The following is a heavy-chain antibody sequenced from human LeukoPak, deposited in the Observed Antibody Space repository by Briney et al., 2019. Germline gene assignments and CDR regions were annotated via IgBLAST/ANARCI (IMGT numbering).Heavy chain of an antibody. D-gene: IGHD7-27*01. V-gene: IGHV3-53*01. CDR2: IYSGGST. CDR1: GFTVSSNY. CDR3: AKAANWGSFDY. J-gene: IGHJ4*02. Sequence: GGSLRLSCAASGFTVSSNYMSWVRKAPGRGLEWVSVIYSGGSTYYADSVKGRFTISRDNSKNTLYLRMNSLRAEDTAVYYCAKAANWGSFDYWGQGTLVTVSS.